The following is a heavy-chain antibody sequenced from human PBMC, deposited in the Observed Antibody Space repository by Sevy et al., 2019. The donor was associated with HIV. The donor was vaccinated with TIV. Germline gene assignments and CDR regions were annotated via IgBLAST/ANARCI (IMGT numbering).Heavy chain of an antibody. CDR2: IKSKTEGGTT. CDR1: GFTFSKNW. J-gene: IGHJ6*02. CDR3: ATESIEGYYYDSSGFYDFYYYGMDV. Sequence: GGSLRLSCLASGFTFSKNWMSWVRQAPGKGLEWVGRIKSKTEGGTTDYAAPVKGRFTILRDDSKNTLYLQMNSLKTEDTAVYYCATESIEGYYYDSSGFYDFYYYGMDVWGQGTTVTVSS. V-gene: IGHV3-15*01. D-gene: IGHD3-22*01.